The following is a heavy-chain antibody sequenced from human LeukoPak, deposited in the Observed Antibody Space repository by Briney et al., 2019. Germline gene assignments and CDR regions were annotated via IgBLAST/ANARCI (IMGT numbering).Heavy chain of an antibody. V-gene: IGHV4-34*01. CDR3: ARVSDIMISFGGAISYFDY. CDR2: INQSGGT. J-gene: IGHJ4*02. D-gene: IGHD3-16*02. Sequence: SETLSLTCTLNGDSLNGSHWSWIRQPPGKGLEWIGEINQSGGTHYNPALWSRLTISIDTSKNKFSLQLTSETAADTGVYFCARVSDIMISFGGAISYFDYWGQGALVTVSS. CDR1: GDSLNGSH.